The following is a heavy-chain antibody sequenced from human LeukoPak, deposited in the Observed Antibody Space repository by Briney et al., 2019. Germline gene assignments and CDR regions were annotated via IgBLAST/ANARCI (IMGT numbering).Heavy chain of an antibody. CDR3: ARLGGSPPLSAFDI. CDR1: GGSINSYY. D-gene: IGHD1-26*01. J-gene: IGHJ3*02. V-gene: IGHV4-59*01. Sequence: SETLSLTCTVSGGSINSYYWSWIRQPPGKGLEWVGYIFYSGDTNYNPSLKSRVTISLDTSKNQVSLKLNSVTAADTAVYYCARLGGSPPLSAFDIWGQGTMVTVSS. CDR2: IFYSGDT.